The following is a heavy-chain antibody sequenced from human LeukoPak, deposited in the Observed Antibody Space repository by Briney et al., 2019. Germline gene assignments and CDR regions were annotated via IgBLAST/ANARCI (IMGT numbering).Heavy chain of an antibody. V-gene: IGHV4-34*01. CDR2: INHSGST. D-gene: IGHD4-23*01. CDR3: ARGTGGNSIF. Sequence: SETLSLTCAVSGGSISSGGYYWSWIRQPPGKGLEWIGEINHSGSTNYNPSLKSRVTISVDTPKNQFSLKLSSVTAADTAVYYCARGTGGNSIFWGQGTLVTVSS. J-gene: IGHJ4*02. CDR1: GGSISSGGYY.